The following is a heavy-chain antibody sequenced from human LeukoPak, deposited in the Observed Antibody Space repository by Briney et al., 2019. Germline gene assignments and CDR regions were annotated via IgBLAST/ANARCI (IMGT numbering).Heavy chain of an antibody. Sequence: SETLSLTCTVSGGSISSYYWSWIRQPAGKGLEWIGRIYTSGSTNYNPSLKSRVTMSVDTSKNQFSLKLSSVTAADTAVYYCARGLGSTVRFPGGASYYYYMDVWGKGTTVTVSS. D-gene: IGHD3-16*01. J-gene: IGHJ6*03. CDR3: ARGLGSTVRFPGGASYYYYMDV. CDR2: IYTSGST. V-gene: IGHV4-4*07. CDR1: GGSISSYY.